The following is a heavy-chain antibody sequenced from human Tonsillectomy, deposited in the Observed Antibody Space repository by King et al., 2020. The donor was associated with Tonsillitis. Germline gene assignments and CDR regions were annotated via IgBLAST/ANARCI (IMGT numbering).Heavy chain of an antibody. CDR2: IYYSGST. CDR3: ARCYYGSGSYCPP. V-gene: IGHV4-59*01. CDR1: GGSISSEF. J-gene: IGHJ5*02. D-gene: IGHD3-10*01. Sequence: QLQESGPGLVKPSETLSLTCTVSGGSISSEFWSWIRQPPGKGLEWIGYIYYSGSTNYNPSLKSRVTISVDTSKNQFSLKLSSLTAADTAVYYCARCYYGSGSYCPPWGQGTLVTVSS.